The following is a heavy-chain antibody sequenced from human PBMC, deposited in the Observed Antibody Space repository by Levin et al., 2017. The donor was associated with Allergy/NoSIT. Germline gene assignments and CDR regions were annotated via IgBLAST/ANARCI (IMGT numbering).Heavy chain of an antibody. D-gene: IGHD4-11*01. CDR3: ARRFARSSNWDFDY. V-gene: IGHV4-39*01. J-gene: IGHJ4*02. CDR2: IYYSGSS. Sequence: SQTLSLTCTVSGVSIGSSSYYWGWIRQPPGKGLEWIGSIYYSGSSYYNPSLKSRVAISVDTSKSQFSLKLTSVTAADTAVYYCARRFARSSNWDFDYWGQGTLVTVSS. CDR1: GVSIGSSSYY.